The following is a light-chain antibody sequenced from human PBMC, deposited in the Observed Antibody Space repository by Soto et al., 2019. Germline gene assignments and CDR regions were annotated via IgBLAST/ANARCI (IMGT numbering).Light chain of an antibody. J-gene: IGKJ1*01. Sequence: EVVMTQSPATLSVSPGERATLSCRASQSVSNNLAWYQQKPGQTPRLLIYGASTRATGIPARFSGSGSGTEFTLSISSLQSEDFAVYYCQQSINWPPAWTFGQGTKVEIK. CDR3: QQSINWPPAWT. V-gene: IGKV3-15*01. CDR1: QSVSNN. CDR2: GAS.